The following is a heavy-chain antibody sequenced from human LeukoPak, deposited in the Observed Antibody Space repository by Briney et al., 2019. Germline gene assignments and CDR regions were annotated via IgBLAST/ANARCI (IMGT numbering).Heavy chain of an antibody. CDR1: GFTFSNAW. J-gene: IGHJ4*02. D-gene: IGHD2-2*01. V-gene: IGHV3-15*01. Sequence: PGGSLRLSCAASGFTFSNAWMSWVRQAPGKGLEWVGRIKSKTEGGTTDYAAPVKGRFTISRDDSKNTLYLQMNSLKTEDTAVYYCTSDSNPHIVVVPAATDYWGQGTLVTVSS. CDR2: IKSKTEGGTT. CDR3: TSDSNPHIVVVPAATDY.